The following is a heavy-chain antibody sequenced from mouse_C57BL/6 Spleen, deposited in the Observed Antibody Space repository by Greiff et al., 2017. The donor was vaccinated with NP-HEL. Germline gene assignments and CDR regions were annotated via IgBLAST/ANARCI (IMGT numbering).Heavy chain of an antibody. CDR1: GFTFSNYW. J-gene: IGHJ4*01. D-gene: IGHD4-1*01. V-gene: IGHV6-3*01. Sequence: EVKLQESGGGLVQPGGSMKLSCVASGFTFSNYWMNWVRQSPEKGLEWVAQIRLKSDNYATHYAESVKGRFTISRDDSKSSVYLQLKYLRAEDTGIYYCTRVTGTFYAMDYWGQGTSVTVSS. CDR3: TRVTGTFYAMDY. CDR2: IRLKSDNYAT.